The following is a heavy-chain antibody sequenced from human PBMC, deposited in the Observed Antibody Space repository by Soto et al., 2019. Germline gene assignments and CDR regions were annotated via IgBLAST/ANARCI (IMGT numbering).Heavy chain of an antibody. Sequence: QVQLQESGPGLVKPSQTLSLTCTVSGGSISSGDYYWSWIRQPPGKGLEWIGYIYYSGSTYYTPSLNSRVTISVDTSTNQFPLKLSSVTAAHTAVYYCARARGARYFDYWGQGTLVTVSS. CDR2: IYYSGST. J-gene: IGHJ4*02. CDR3: ARARGARYFDY. D-gene: IGHD2-15*01. CDR1: GGSISSGDYY. V-gene: IGHV4-30-4*01.